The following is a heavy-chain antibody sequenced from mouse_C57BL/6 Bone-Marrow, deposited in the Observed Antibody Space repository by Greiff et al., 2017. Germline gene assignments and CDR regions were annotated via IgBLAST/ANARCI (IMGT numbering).Heavy chain of an antibody. D-gene: IGHD1-1*01. CDR1: GYTFTSYW. J-gene: IGHJ3*01. V-gene: IGHV1-64*01. CDR2: IHPNSGST. Sequence: QVQLQQPGAELVKPGASVKLSCKASGYTFTSYWMHWVKQRPGQCLEWIGMIHPNSGSTNYNEKFKSKATLTVDKSSSTAYIQLSSLTSEDSAVYYCARSLIVGRFAYWGQGTLVTVSA. CDR3: ARSLIVGRFAY.